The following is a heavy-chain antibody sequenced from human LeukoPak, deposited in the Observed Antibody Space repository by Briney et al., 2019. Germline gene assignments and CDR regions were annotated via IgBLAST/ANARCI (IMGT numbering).Heavy chain of an antibody. V-gene: IGHV1-2*06. J-gene: IGHJ3*02. CDR3: ARSGEVGYYDSSGRGDAFDI. Sequence: GASVEVSCKASGYTFSGYFMHWGRQAPGQGLEWMGRINPNSGGANYAQKCQSRVTMNSDTSIKTGYMELSRLRSDDTAVYYCARSGEVGYYDSSGRGDAFDIWGQGTMVTVS. CDR2: INPNSGGA. D-gene: IGHD3-22*01. CDR1: GYTFSGYF.